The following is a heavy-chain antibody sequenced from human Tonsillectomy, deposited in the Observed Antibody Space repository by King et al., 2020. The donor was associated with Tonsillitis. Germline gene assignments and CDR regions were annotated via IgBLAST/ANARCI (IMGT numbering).Heavy chain of an antibody. CDR2: IIPILGIA. CDR1: GGTFSSYT. D-gene: IGHD2-2*01. Sequence: EQLVESGAAVKKPGSSVKVSCKASGGTFSSYTITWVRQAPGQGLEWMGRIIPILGIANYAQKFQGRVTITADKSTSTAYMEMSSLRSEDTAVYYCARDRQSCSTTRCYRPRLDWGQGTLGSVSS. J-gene: IGHJ4*02. V-gene: IGHV1-69*09. CDR3: ARDRQSCSTTRCYRPRLD.